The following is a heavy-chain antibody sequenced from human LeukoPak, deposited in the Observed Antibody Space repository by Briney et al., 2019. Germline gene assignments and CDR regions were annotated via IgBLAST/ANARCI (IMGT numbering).Heavy chain of an antibody. CDR1: GDSISSYY. CDR3: ARDLFRRSALGF. V-gene: IGHV4-59*01. J-gene: IGHJ4*02. D-gene: IGHD1-26*01. Sequence: SETLSLTCTVSGDSISSYYWSWIRQPPGKGLEWIGYIYYSGSTNYNPSLKSRVTISVDTSKNQFSLKLSSVTAADTAVYYCARDLFRRSALGFWGQGTLVTVSS. CDR2: IYYSGST.